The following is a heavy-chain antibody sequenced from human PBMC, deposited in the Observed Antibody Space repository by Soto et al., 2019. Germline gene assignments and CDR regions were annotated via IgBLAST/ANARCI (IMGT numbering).Heavy chain of an antibody. D-gene: IGHD2-2*02. CDR3: ARLYCSSTSCYRGVAQAFDI. J-gene: IGHJ3*02. CDR2: IIPIFGTA. V-gene: IGHV1-69*13. CDR1: GGTFSSYA. Sequence: EASVKVSCKASGGTFSSYAISWVRQAPGQGLEWMGGIIPIFGTANYAQKFQGRVTITADESTSTAYMELSSLRSEDTAVYYCARLYCSSTSCYRGVAQAFDIWGQGTMVTVSS.